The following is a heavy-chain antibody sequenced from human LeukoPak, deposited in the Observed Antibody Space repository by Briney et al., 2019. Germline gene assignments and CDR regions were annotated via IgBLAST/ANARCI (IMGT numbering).Heavy chain of an antibody. D-gene: IGHD3-22*01. CDR1: GYTFTGYY. J-gene: IGHJ5*02. Sequence: ASVKVSCKASGYTFTGYYMHWVRQAPGQGLEWMGRINPNSGGTNYAQKFQGRVTMTRDTSISTAYMELSRLRPDDTAVYYCARSSPDSSGYPRFDPWGQGTLVTVSS. V-gene: IGHV1-2*06. CDR3: ARSSPDSSGYPRFDP. CDR2: INPNSGGT.